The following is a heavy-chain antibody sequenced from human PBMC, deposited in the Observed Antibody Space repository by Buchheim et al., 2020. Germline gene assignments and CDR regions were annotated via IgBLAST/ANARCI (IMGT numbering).Heavy chain of an antibody. D-gene: IGHD3-22*01. CDR1: GGSISSSSYY. V-gene: IGHV4-39*01. Sequence: QLQLQESGPGLVKPSETLSLTCTVSGGSISSSSYYWGWIRQPPGKGLEWIGSIYYSGSTYYNPSLKSRVTISVDTSKNQFSLKLSSVTAADTAVYYCATRPYYDSSGYTNWYFDLWGRGTL. CDR2: IYYSGST. CDR3: ATRPYYDSSGYTNWYFDL. J-gene: IGHJ2*01.